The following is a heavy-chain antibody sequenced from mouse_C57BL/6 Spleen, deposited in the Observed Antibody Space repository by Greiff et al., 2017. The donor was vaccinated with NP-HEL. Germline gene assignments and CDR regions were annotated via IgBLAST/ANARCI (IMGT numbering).Heavy chain of an antibody. D-gene: IGHD2-4*01. CDR2: ISDGGSYT. V-gene: IGHV5-4*01. CDR3: ASYYDDWFAY. Sequence: EVQRVESGGGLVKPGGSLKLSCAASGFTFSSYAMSWVRQTPEKRLEWVAPISDGGSYTYDPDNVKGRFTISRDNAKNNLYLQMSHLKSEDTAMYYCASYYDDWFAYWGQGTLVTVSA. CDR1: GFTFSSYA. J-gene: IGHJ3*01.